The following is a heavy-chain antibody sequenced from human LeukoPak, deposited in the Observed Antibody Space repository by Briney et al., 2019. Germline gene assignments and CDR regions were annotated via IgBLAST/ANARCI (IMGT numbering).Heavy chain of an antibody. CDR2: INHSGST. CDR3: ARSRGWSPIDY. D-gene: IGHD6-19*01. Sequence: SETLSLTCAVYGGSFSGYYWSWIRQPPGKGLEWIGEINHSGSTNYNPPLKSRVTISVDTSKNQFSLKLSSVTAADTAVYYCARSRGWSPIDYWGQGTLVTVSS. V-gene: IGHV4-34*01. J-gene: IGHJ4*02. CDR1: GGSFSGYY.